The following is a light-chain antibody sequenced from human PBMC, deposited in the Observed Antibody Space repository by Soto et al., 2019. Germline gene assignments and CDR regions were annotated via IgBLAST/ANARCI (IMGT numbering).Light chain of an antibody. CDR2: GNS. CDR1: SSNIVAGYD. V-gene: IGLV1-40*01. J-gene: IGLJ3*02. CDR3: QSYDRSLSVL. Sequence: QLVLTQPPSVSGAPGQRVTISCTGSSSNIVAGYDVHWYQQLPGTAPKLLIYGNSNRPSGVPDRFSGSKSGTSAALAITGLQAEEEADYYFQSYDRSLSVLFGGGTKVTVL.